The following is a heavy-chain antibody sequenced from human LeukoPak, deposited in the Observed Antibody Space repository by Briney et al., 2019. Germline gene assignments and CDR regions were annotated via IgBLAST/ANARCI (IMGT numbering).Heavy chain of an antibody. Sequence: SETLSLTCTVSGYSISSGYYWGWIRQPPGKGLEWIGSIYHSGSTYYNPSLKSRVTISVDTSKNQFSLKLSSVTAAHTAVYYCARDTPSYYCSSTSCYDFDYWGQGTLVTVSS. CDR1: GYSISSGYY. V-gene: IGHV4-38-2*02. CDR3: ARDTPSYYCSSTSCYDFDY. D-gene: IGHD2-2*01. CDR2: IYHSGST. J-gene: IGHJ4*02.